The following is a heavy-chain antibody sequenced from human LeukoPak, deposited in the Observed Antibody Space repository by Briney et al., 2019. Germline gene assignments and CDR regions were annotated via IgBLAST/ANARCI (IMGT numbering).Heavy chain of an antibody. CDR3: ARGGAFDI. Sequence: GGSLRLSCAAAGFTVSSNYMSWVRQAPGKGLEWVSVIQNGGSTYYADSVEGRFTISRDNSKNTLFLQMNSLRAEDTAVYYCARGGAFDIWGQGTMVTVSS. CDR2: IQNGGST. J-gene: IGHJ3*02. V-gene: IGHV3-66*02. CDR1: GFTVSSNY.